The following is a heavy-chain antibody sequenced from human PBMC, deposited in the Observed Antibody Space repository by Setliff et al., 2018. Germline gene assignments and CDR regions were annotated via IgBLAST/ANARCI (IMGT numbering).Heavy chain of an antibody. J-gene: IGHJ6*03. CDR3: ARDREGDGNYYMDV. CDR2: INGDESTT. D-gene: IGHD1-1*01. CDR1: GFTLNSYL. Sequence: GGSLRLSCAASGFTLNSYLMHWVRQVPGKGLVWVSRINGDESTTNYGGSMKGRFTISRDNAKNTVYLQMNSLRAEDTAVYYCARDREGDGNYYMDVWGKGTTVTVSS. V-gene: IGHV3-74*01.